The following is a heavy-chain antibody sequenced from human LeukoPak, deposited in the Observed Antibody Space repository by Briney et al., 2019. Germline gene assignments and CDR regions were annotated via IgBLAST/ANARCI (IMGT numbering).Heavy chain of an antibody. CDR1: GGSISSSSYY. J-gene: IGHJ4*02. D-gene: IGHD2-2*01. V-gene: IGHV4-39*01. Sequence: SETLSLTCTVSGGSISSSSYYWGWIRQPPGKGLEWIGSIYYSGSTYYNPSLKSRVTISVDTSKNQFSLKLSSVTAADTAVYYCARHGPGYCSSTSCPRADYWGQGTLVTVSS. CDR2: IYYSGST. CDR3: ARHGPGYCSSTSCPRADY.